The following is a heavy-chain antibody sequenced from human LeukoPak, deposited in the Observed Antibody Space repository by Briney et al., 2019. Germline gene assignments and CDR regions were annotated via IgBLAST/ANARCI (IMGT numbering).Heavy chain of an antibody. D-gene: IGHD3-10*01. V-gene: IGHV1-2*02. Sequence: ASVKVSCKASGGTFSSYAISWVRQAPGQGLEWMGWINPNSGGTNYAQKFQGRVTMTRDTPISTAYMELSRLRSDDTAVYYCARGAGSGSFYAWGQGTLVTVSS. CDR1: GGTFSSYA. CDR2: INPNSGGT. CDR3: ARGAGSGSFYA. J-gene: IGHJ5*02.